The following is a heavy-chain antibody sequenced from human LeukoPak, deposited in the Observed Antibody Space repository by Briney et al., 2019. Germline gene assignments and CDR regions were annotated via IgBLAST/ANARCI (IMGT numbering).Heavy chain of an antibody. CDR3: GRWRDYDLWSGVNY. D-gene: IGHD3-3*01. Sequence: GGSLRLSCEASGFIFSTYWMTWVRQAPGKGLEWVANIKYDGSEKYYVDSVRGRVSISRDNAKNSLYLQLNSLRAEDTAVYYCGRWRDYDLWSGVNYWGQGTLVTVSS. V-gene: IGHV3-7*01. J-gene: IGHJ4*02. CDR1: GFIFSTYW. CDR2: IKYDGSEK.